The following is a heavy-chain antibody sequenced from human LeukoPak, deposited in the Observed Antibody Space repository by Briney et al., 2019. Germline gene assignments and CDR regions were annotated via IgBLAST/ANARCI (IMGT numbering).Heavy chain of an antibody. Sequence: SETLSLTCTVSGGSISSYYWSWIRQPPGKGLEWIGYIYYSGSTNYNPSLKSRVTISVDTSKNQFSLKLSSVTAADTAVYYCARSEYCSSTSCYEEAFDIWGQGTMVTVS. CDR1: GGSISSYY. CDR3: ARSEYCSSTSCYEEAFDI. J-gene: IGHJ3*02. D-gene: IGHD2-2*01. CDR2: IYYSGST. V-gene: IGHV4-59*01.